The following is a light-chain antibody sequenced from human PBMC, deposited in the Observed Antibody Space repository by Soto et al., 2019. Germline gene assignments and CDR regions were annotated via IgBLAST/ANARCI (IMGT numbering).Light chain of an antibody. CDR2: HVS. V-gene: IGLV2-14*01. CDR3: SSYTSTSTYV. CDR1: SSDVGGYNY. J-gene: IGLJ1*01. Sequence: QSALTQPASVSGSPGQSITISCTGTSSDVGGYNYVSWYQQYPGKAPKLMIYHVSNRPSGVSNRFSGSKSGNSASLTISGLRAEDEADYYCSSYTSTSTYVFVTGTKLTVL.